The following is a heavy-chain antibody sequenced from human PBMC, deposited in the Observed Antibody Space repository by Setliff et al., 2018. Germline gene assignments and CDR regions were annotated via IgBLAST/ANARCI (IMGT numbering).Heavy chain of an antibody. J-gene: IGHJ1*01. V-gene: IGHV3-74*01. Sequence: GGSLRLSCAASGFSFSSYWMHWVRQAPGKGPVWVSRINSDGSSTSYADSVKGRFTISRDNAKNTLHLQMNRLRAEDTALYYCAREGPYSSGWYVSYFQHWGQGTLVTVSS. CDR3: AREGPYSSGWYVSYFQH. CDR2: INSDGSST. CDR1: GFSFSSYW. D-gene: IGHD6-19*01.